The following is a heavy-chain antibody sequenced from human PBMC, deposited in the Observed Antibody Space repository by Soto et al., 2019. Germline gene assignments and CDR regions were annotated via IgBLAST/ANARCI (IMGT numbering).Heavy chain of an antibody. V-gene: IGHV3-21*01. Sequence: GGSLRLSCEASGFTFSRVCMNWVRQVPGKGLEWVASISSGSSDTWYADSVKGRFIISRDNAQNSLFLQMNTLRPEDTAMYYCARVAYWGQGTQVTVSS. CDR3: ARVAY. CDR2: ISSGSSDT. J-gene: IGHJ4*02. CDR1: GFTFSRVC.